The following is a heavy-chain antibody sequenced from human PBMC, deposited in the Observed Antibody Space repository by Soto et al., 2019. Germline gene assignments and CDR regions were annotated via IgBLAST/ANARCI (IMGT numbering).Heavy chain of an antibody. J-gene: IGHJ3*02. D-gene: IGHD2-15*01. CDR1: GYTFTSYG. V-gene: IGHV1-18*01. Sequence: ASVKVSCKASGYTFTSYGISWVRQAPGQGLEWMGWISAYNGNTNYAQKHQGRVTMTTDTSTSTAYMELRSLRSDDTAVYYCSRDLGCSGGSCYSPDAFDIWGQGTMVTVSS. CDR3: SRDLGCSGGSCYSPDAFDI. CDR2: ISAYNGNT.